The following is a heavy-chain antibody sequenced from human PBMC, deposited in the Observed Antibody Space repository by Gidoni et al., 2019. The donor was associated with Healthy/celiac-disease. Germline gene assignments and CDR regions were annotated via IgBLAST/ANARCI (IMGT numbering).Heavy chain of an antibody. Sequence: EVQLVESGGGLVQPGGSLRLSCAASGFTFSSYWMSWVRQAPGKGLEWVANIKQDGSEKYYVDSVKGRFTISRDNAKNSLYLQMNSLRAEDTAVYYCARDLSGFTYGDYEEGWFDPWGQGTLVTVSS. CDR1: GFTFSSYW. V-gene: IGHV3-7*03. CDR3: ARDLSGFTYGDYEEGWFDP. J-gene: IGHJ5*02. D-gene: IGHD4-17*01. CDR2: IKQDGSEK.